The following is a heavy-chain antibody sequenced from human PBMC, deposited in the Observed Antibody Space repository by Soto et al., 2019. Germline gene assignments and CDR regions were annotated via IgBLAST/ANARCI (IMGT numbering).Heavy chain of an antibody. V-gene: IGHV1-18*01. CDR2: ITAYNGNT. CDR3: ASSPINYGSESYYINY. D-gene: IGHD3-10*01. CDR1: GYTFTSYG. J-gene: IGHJ4*02. Sequence: QVQLVQSGAEVREPGASVTVSCKASGYTFTSYGITWVRQAPGQGLEWMGWITAYNGNTNYAQKVQDRVTMTKDTSPGTAYMELRSLRSDDTAVYYCASSPINYGSESYYINYWGQGSLVTVSS.